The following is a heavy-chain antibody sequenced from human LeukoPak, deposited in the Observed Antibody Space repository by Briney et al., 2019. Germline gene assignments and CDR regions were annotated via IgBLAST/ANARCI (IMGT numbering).Heavy chain of an antibody. D-gene: IGHD5-12*01. CDR3: AKEVYSGYDFFDY. J-gene: IGHJ4*02. CDR1: GFTFSTYS. CDR2: ISSSNSYI. Sequence: GGSLRLSCAASGFTFSTYSMNWVRQAPGKGLEWVSSISSSNSYIYYADSVKGRFTISRDDAENSLYLQMNSLRAEDTAVYYCAKEVYSGYDFFDYWGQGTLVTVSS. V-gene: IGHV3-21*04.